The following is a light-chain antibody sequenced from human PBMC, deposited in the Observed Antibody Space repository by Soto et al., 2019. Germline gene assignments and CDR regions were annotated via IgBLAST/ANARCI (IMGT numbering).Light chain of an antibody. Sequence: SYELTQPPSVSVSPGQTASITCSGDKLGDKYACWYQQKPGQSPVLVIYQDSKRPSGIPERFSCSNSGNTATLTISGTQAMDAADYYCQAWDSSIHVVFGGGTKLTVL. CDR3: QAWDSSIHVV. J-gene: IGLJ2*01. V-gene: IGLV3-1*01. CDR2: QDS. CDR1: KLGDKY.